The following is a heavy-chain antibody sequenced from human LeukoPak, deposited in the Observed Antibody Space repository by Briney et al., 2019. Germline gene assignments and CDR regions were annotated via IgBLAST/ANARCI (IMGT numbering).Heavy chain of an antibody. D-gene: IGHD2/OR15-2a*01. Sequence: GGSLTLSCAVSGFTFSDSTMHWVRQASGKGLEWVGRIRTKPNTYATAYAASVKGRFTISRDDSKNTAYLQMNSLKTDDTAVYYCTRHTERNSDWGQGTLVTVSS. J-gene: IGHJ4*02. CDR2: IRTKPNTYAT. CDR3: TRHTERNSD. V-gene: IGHV3-73*01. CDR1: GFTFSDST.